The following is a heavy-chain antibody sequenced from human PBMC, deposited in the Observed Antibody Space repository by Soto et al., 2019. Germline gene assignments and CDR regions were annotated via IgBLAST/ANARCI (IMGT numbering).Heavy chain of an antibody. Sequence: SETLSLTCTVSGGSVSSGSYYWSWIRQPPGKGLEWIGYIYYSGSTNYNPSLKSRVTISVDTSKNQFSLKLSSVTAADTAVYYCARHTDVWLVQGNWFDPWGQGTLVTVSS. D-gene: IGHD6-19*01. V-gene: IGHV4-61*01. J-gene: IGHJ5*02. CDR3: ARHTDVWLVQGNWFDP. CDR2: IYYSGST. CDR1: GGSVSSGSYY.